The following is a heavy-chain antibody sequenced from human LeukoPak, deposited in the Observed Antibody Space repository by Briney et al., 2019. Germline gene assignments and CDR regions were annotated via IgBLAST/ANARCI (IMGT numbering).Heavy chain of an antibody. Sequence: GGSLRLSCAASGFTFSSYWMSWVRQAPGKGLEGVANIKQDGSEKYYADSVKGRFTISRDNAKNSLYLQMNSLRAEDMALYYCAKDASWRGYSYPDDAFDIWGQGTMVTVSS. CDR3: AKDASWRGYSYPDDAFDI. D-gene: IGHD5-18*01. J-gene: IGHJ3*02. V-gene: IGHV3-7*03. CDR1: GFTFSSYW. CDR2: IKQDGSEK.